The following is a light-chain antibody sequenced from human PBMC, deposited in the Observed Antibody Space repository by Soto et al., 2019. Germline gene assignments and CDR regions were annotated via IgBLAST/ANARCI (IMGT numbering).Light chain of an antibody. J-gene: IGLJ1*01. CDR2: DVT. CDR1: SSDVGAYNY. Sequence: HSARTEPRSGAGSRGQSVTISCTGTSSDVGAYNYVSWYQQHPGNAPKLMICDVTKRPSGVPDRFSGSKSANTASLTISGLQAEDEGDYFCCSYAGPYSYVFGTGTKVTVL. V-gene: IGLV2-11*01. CDR3: CSYAGPYSYV.